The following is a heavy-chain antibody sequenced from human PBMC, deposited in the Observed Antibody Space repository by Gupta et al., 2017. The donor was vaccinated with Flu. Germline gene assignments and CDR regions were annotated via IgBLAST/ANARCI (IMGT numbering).Heavy chain of an antibody. J-gene: IGHJ4*02. CDR1: GGSISSSSYY. Sequence: QLQLQESGPGLVKPSATLSLTCTVSGGSISSSSYYWGWIRQPSGKGLEWIGSIYYSGSTYYNPSLKSRVTISVDTSKNQFSLELSSVTAADTAVYYCARHIEVGATRRYFDYWGQGTLVTVSS. V-gene: IGHV4-39*01. CDR2: IYYSGST. D-gene: IGHD1-26*01. CDR3: ARHIEVGATRRYFDY.